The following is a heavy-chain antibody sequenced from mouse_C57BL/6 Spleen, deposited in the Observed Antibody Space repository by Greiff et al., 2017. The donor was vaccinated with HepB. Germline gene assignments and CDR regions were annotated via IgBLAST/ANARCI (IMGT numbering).Heavy chain of an antibody. CDR2: IYPRSGNT. CDR1: GYTFTSYG. Sequence: VKLQQSGAELARPGASVKLSCKASGYTFTSYGISWVKQRTGQGLEWIGEIYPRSGNTYYNEKFKGKATLTADKSSSTAYMELRSLTSEDSAVYFCAPLTGWFAYWGQGTLVTVSA. CDR3: APLTGWFAY. J-gene: IGHJ3*01. D-gene: IGHD4-1*01. V-gene: IGHV1-81*01.